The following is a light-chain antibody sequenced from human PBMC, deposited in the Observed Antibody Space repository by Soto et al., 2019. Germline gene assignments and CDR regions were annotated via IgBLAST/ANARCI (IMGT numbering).Light chain of an antibody. J-gene: IGKJ4*01. CDR2: DAS. CDR3: QLFINYPLT. V-gene: IGKV1D-13*01. CDR1: QGISSA. Sequence: AIQLTQSPSSLSASVGDRVNITCRASQGISSALAWYQQIPGKAPKLLIYDASSLHSGVPSRFSGSGSGTEFTLSSTSPQPEYSATYYCQLFINYPLTFVGGTKVEIK.